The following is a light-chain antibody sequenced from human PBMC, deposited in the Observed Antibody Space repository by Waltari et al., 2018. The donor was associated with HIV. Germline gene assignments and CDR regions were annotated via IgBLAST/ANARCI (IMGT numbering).Light chain of an antibody. J-gene: IGKJ4*01. CDR2: GAS. V-gene: IGKV3-20*01. Sequence: EVVLTQSPGTLSLSPGERATLSCRASQSVSASYLVWYQQKAGQAPRLLIYGASTRATDIPYRFSGSGSGTDCTLTISRLEPEDVAVYYWQQYGGSRNTFGGGTKVEIK. CDR1: QSVSASY. CDR3: QQYGGSRNT.